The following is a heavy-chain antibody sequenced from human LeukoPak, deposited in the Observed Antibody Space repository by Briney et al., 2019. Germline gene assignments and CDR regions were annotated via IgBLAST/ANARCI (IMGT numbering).Heavy chain of an antibody. CDR2: IYYSGST. Sequence: PETLSLTCTVSGGSISSYYWSWIRQPPGKGLEWIGYIYYSGSTNYNPSLKSRVTISVDTSKNQFSLKLSSVTAADTAVYYCARLPYYDILTGGYGMDVWGQGTTVTVSS. CDR1: GGSISSYY. V-gene: IGHV4-59*08. CDR3: ARLPYYDILTGGYGMDV. J-gene: IGHJ6*02. D-gene: IGHD3-9*01.